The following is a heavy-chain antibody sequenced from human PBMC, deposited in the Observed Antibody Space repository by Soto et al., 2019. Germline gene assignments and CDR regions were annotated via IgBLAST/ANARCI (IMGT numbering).Heavy chain of an antibody. V-gene: IGHV3-30-3*01. CDR3: AREFAVATIRGYYYGMDV. D-gene: IGHD5-12*01. J-gene: IGHJ6*02. CDR2: ISYDGSNK. CDR1: GFTFSSYA. Sequence: GGSLRLSCAASGFTFSSYAMRWVRQAPGKGLEWVAVISYDGSNKYYADSVKGRFTISRDNSKNTLYLQMNSLRAEDTAVYYCAREFAVATIRGYYYGMDVWGQGTTVTVSS.